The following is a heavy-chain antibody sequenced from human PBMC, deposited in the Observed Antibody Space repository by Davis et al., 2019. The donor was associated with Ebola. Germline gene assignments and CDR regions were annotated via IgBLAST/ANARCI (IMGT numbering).Heavy chain of an antibody. CDR3: ARGWGLTIFGDYDY. CDR1: GYTFISYA. D-gene: IGHD3-3*01. V-gene: IGHV7-4-1*02. CDR2: INTNTGNP. J-gene: IGHJ4*02. Sequence: AASVKVSCKASGYTFISYAMNWVRQAPGQGLEWMGWINTNTGNPTYAQGFTGRFVFSLDTSVSTAYLQISSLKAEDTAVYYCARGWGLTIFGDYDYWGQGTLVTVSS.